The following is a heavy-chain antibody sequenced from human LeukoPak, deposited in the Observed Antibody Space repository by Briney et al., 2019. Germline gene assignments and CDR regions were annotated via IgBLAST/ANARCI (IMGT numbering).Heavy chain of an antibody. CDR1: GFTFRSYA. J-gene: IGHJ6*02. Sequence: GGSLRLSCAASGFTFRSYAMHWVRQAPGKGLEWVAVISYDGSNEYYADSVKGRFTISRDNSKNTLYLQMNSLRAEDTAVYYCARGASPRAYYYDSSGYLYYYYYGMDVWGQGTTVTVSS. CDR3: ARGASPRAYYYDSSGYLYYYYYGMDV. CDR2: ISYDGSNE. D-gene: IGHD3-22*01. V-gene: IGHV3-30-3*01.